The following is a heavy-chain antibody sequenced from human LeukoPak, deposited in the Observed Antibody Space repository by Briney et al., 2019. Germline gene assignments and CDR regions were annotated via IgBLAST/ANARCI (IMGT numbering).Heavy chain of an antibody. V-gene: IGHV4-34*01. CDR2: INHSGST. J-gene: IGHJ6*03. CDR1: GGAFSGYY. CDR3: ARATANVGYYYYYIDV. Sequence: PSETLSLTCAVYGGAFSGYYWSWIRQPPGKGLEWIGEINHSGSTNYNPSLKSRVTISVDTSNNQFSLKLSSVTAADTAVYYCARATANVGYYYYYIDVWGKGTTVTVSS.